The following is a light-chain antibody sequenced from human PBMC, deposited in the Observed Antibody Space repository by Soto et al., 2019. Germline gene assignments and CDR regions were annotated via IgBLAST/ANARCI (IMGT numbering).Light chain of an antibody. J-gene: IGKJ5*01. Sequence: EIRFSLSACTLSLSPGERATLSCRASQSVSSSYLAWYQQKPGQAPRLLIYGASSRATGIPDRFSGSGSATDFTLTISRLEPEDFAVYYCQHYGRSPITFGQGTRLENK. CDR1: QSVSSSY. CDR2: GAS. CDR3: QHYGRSPIT. V-gene: IGKV3-20*01.